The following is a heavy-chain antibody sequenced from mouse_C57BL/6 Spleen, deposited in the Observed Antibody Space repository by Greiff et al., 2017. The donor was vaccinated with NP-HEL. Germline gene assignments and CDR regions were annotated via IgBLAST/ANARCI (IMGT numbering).Heavy chain of an antibody. Sequence: VHLVESGPGLVQPSQSLSITCTVSGFSLTSYGVHWVRQSPGKGLEWLGVIWSGGSTDYNAAFISRLSISKDNSKSQVFFKMNSLQADDTAIYYCARNEDYYGTSYAMDYWGQGTSVTVSS. J-gene: IGHJ4*01. CDR3: ARNEDYYGTSYAMDY. D-gene: IGHD1-1*01. CDR1: GFSLTSYG. CDR2: IWSGGST. V-gene: IGHV2-2*01.